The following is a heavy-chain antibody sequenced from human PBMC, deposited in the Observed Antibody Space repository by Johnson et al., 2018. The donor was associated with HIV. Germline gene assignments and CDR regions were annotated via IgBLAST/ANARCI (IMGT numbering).Heavy chain of an antibody. Sequence: QVQLVESGGGVVQPGRSLRLSCAASEFTFSNYAMHWVRQAPGKGLEWVAVVPDDGDNKYYADSVKGRFTISRDNSKNTLYLQMNSLRAEDTALYYCARVTIFGVTKVDAFDIWGQGTMVTVSS. D-gene: IGHD3-3*01. CDR3: ARVTIFGVTKVDAFDI. CDR1: EFTFSNYA. V-gene: IGHV3-30-3*01. J-gene: IGHJ3*02. CDR2: VPDDGDNK.